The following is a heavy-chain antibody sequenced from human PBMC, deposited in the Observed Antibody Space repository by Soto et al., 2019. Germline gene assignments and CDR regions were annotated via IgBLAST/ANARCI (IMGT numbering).Heavy chain of an antibody. J-gene: IGHJ6*02. CDR3: ARHPTSTEVTSNFYDMDF. CDR1: GYSFTSYW. V-gene: IGHV5-10-1*01. D-gene: IGHD4-4*01. CDR2: IDPSDSYT. Sequence: GESLKISCKTSGYSFTSYWISWVRQMPGEGREWMGRIDPSDSYTNSSPSFQGHVTISADKSISTAYLQWSSMKATDTAMYYCARHPTSTEVTSNFYDMDFWGQGTTVTVSS.